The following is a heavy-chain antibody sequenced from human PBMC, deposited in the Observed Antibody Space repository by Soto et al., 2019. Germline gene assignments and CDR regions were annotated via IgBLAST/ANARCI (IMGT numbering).Heavy chain of an antibody. CDR1: GYTFTGYY. CDR3: ARDRYWRLDP. CDR2: INPNSGGT. Sequence: SVKVSCKASGYTFTGYYMHWVRQAPGQGLEWMGWINPNSGGTNYAQKFQGRVTMTTDTSTSTAYMELRSLRSDDTAVYYCARDRYWRLDPWGQGTLVTVSS. J-gene: IGHJ5*02. V-gene: IGHV1-2*02. D-gene: IGHD3-16*02.